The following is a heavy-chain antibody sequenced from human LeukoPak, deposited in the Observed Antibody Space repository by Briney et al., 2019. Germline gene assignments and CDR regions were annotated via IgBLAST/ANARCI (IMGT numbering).Heavy chain of an antibody. J-gene: IGHJ4*02. CDR3: ATPYTSGWSLHFDN. CDR1: GFSFSNYA. D-gene: IGHD6-19*01. V-gene: IGHV3-23*01. Sequence: PGGSLRLSCVSSGFSFSNYAKSWVRQAPGKGLEWVSSISGSGGSTHYADSVKGQFTISRDKTKNTLYLQMNGLRAEETTMYYCATPYTSGWSLHFDNWGQGTLVTVSS. CDR2: ISGSGGST.